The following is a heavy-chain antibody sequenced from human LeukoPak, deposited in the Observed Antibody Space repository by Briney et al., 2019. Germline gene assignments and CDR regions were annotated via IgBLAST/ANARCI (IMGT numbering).Heavy chain of an antibody. Sequence: SETLSLTCAVYGGSFSGYYWGWIRQPPGKGLEWIGSIYYSGSTYYNPSLKSRVTISVDTSKNQFSLKLSSVTAADTAVYYCARDIAYSSSWREYNWFDPWGQGTLVTVSS. D-gene: IGHD6-13*01. J-gene: IGHJ5*02. CDR2: IYYSGST. V-gene: IGHV4-34*01. CDR1: GGSFSGYY. CDR3: ARDIAYSSSWREYNWFDP.